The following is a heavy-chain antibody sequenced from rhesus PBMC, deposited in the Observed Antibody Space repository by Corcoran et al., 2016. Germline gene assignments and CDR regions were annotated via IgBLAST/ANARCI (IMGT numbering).Heavy chain of an antibody. CDR1: GGSFSSNY. Sequence: QVQLQESGPGLVKPSEPLSLTFAVSGGSFSSNYWSWIRQAPGKGLEGIGRSYGSGGSTDYNPSLKSRVTISTDTSKNQFSLKLSSVTAADTAVYYCARAPRIYSYYGLDSWGQGVVVTVSS. CDR3: ARAPRIYSYYGLDS. CDR2: SYGSGGST. D-gene: IGHD2-15*01. J-gene: IGHJ6*01. V-gene: IGHV4-160*01.